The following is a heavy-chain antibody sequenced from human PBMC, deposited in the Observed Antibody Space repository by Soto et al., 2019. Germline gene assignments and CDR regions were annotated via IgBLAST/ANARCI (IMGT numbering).Heavy chain of an antibody. Sequence: GGSLRLSCAASGFTFSSYAMHWVRQAPGKGLEWVAVISYDGSNKYYADSVKGRFTISRDNSKNTLYLQMNSLRAEDTAVYYCARPGEYYDILTGYFDYWGQGTLVTVSS. CDR3: ARPGEYYDILTGYFDY. CDR1: GFTFSSYA. J-gene: IGHJ4*02. CDR2: ISYDGSNK. D-gene: IGHD3-9*01. V-gene: IGHV3-30-3*01.